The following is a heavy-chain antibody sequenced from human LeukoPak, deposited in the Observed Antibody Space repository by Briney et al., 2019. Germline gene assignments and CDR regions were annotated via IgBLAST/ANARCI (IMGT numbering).Heavy chain of an antibody. D-gene: IGHD3-22*01. Sequence: ASVKVSCKASGFTFTSSAVQWVRPARGQRLEWIGWIVVGSGNTNYAQKFQEGVTITRDMSTSTAYMELSSLRSEDTAVYYCAADAWYSSYYDSSGPFDYWGQGTLVTVSS. CDR2: IVVGSGNT. J-gene: IGHJ4*02. CDR1: GFTFTSSA. CDR3: AADAWYSSYYDSSGPFDY. V-gene: IGHV1-58*01.